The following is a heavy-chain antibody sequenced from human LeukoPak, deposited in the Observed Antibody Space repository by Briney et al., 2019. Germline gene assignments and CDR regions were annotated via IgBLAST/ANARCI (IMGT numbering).Heavy chain of an antibody. CDR1: GYSISSGYY. CDR3: ASSSEDYDFWSGYLNFDY. Sequence: PSETLSLTCAVSGYSISSGYYWGWIRQPPGKGLEWIGSIYHSGSTYYNPSLKSRVTTSVDTSKNQFSLKLSSVTAADTAVYYCASSSEDYDFWSGYLNFDYWGQGTLVTVSS. CDR2: IYHSGST. V-gene: IGHV4-38-2*01. D-gene: IGHD3-3*01. J-gene: IGHJ4*02.